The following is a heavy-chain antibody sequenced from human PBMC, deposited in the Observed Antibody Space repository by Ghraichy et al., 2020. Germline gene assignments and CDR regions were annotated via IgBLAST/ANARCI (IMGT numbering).Heavy chain of an antibody. CDR1: GGPITSNSYF. J-gene: IGHJ3*02. CDR2: LYYSGST. V-gene: IGHV4-39*01. CDR3: AAPYYYDSSGYYYKAVFDI. Sequence: SETLSLTCSVSGGPITSNSYFWGWIRQSPGKGLEWIGSLYYSGSTYYNPSLKSRVTICVDTSKNQFSLKLSSVTAADTAVYYCAAPYYYDSSGYYYKAVFDIWGQGTMVTVSS. D-gene: IGHD3-22*01.